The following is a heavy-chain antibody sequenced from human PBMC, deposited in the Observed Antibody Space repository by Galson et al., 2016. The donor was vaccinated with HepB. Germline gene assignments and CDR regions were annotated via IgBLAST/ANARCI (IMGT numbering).Heavy chain of an antibody. Sequence: ETLSLTCAVYGGSFSGYFWSWIRQPPGKGLEWIGEINIGGSTNYTPSLKSRVTISMDMSMKQFSLKMTSVTAADTAVYYCARGRGTYGMDAWGQGTTVTVSS. D-gene: IGHD3-16*01. CDR3: ARGRGTYGMDA. CDR1: GGSFSGYF. J-gene: IGHJ6*02. CDR2: INIGGST. V-gene: IGHV4-34*01.